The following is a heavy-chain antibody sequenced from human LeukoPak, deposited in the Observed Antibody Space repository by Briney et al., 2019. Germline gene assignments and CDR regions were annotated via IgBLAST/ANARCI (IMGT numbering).Heavy chain of an antibody. CDR2: ISSSSSYI. V-gene: IGHV3-21*01. J-gene: IGHJ4*02. Sequence: PGGSLRLSCAASGFTFSSYSMNWVRQAPGRGLEWVSSISSSSSYIYYADSVKGRFTISRDNAKNSLYLQMNSLRAEDTAVYYCARVRVLPSWELVDYWGQGTLVTVSS. D-gene: IGHD3-10*01. CDR1: GFTFSSYS. CDR3: ARVRVLPSWELVDY.